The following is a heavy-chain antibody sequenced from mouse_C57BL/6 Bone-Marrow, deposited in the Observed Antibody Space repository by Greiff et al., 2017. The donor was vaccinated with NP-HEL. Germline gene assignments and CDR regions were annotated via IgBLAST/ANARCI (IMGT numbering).Heavy chain of an antibody. CDR1: GYTFTSYT. V-gene: IGHV1-4*01. D-gene: IGHD1-1*01. J-gene: IGHJ3*01. CDR2: INPSSGYT. Sequence: VQLQQSGAELARPGASVKMSCKASGYTFTSYTMHWVKQRPGQGLEWIGYINPSSGYTKYNQKFKDKATLTADKSSSTAYMQLSSLTSEDSAVYYCARSSVGGPLLVSYWGQGTLVTVSA. CDR3: ARSSVGGPLLVSY.